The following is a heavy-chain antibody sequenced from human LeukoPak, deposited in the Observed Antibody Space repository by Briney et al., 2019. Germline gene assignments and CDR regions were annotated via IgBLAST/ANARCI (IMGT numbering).Heavy chain of an antibody. Sequence: GGSLSLSRALSRFPFSSYSMNGVRQAPGEGVEWVSGISSNSSYIYYDDSVKGRFTISRDNAKNSLYLQMNTLRAEDTAVYYCARDRPVVLNYFDYWGQGTLVTVS. V-gene: IGHV3-21*01. CDR2: ISSNSSYI. CDR1: RFPFSSYS. CDR3: ARDRPVVLNYFDY. D-gene: IGHD1-14*01. J-gene: IGHJ4*02.